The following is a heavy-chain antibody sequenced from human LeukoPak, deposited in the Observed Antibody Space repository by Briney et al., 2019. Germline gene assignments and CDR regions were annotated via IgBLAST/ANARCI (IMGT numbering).Heavy chain of an antibody. CDR1: GFTVSSNY. CDR3: ASKRGITMIVV. CDR2: IYSGGST. J-gene: IGHJ4*02. Sequence: GGSLRLSCAASGFTVSSNYMSWVRQALGKGLEWVSVIYSGGSTYYADSVKGRFTISRDNSKNTLYLQMNSLRAEDTAVYYCASKRGITMIVVWGQGTLVTISS. V-gene: IGHV3-66*01. D-gene: IGHD3-22*01.